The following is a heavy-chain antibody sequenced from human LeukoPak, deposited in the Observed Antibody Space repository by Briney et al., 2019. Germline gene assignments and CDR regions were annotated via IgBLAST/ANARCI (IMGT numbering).Heavy chain of an antibody. CDR1: GFTFSSYA. Sequence: GRSLRLSCAASGFTFSSYAMHWVRQAPGKGLEWVAVISYDGSNKYYADSVKGRFTISRDNSKNTLYLQMNSLRAEDTAVYYCARDSTLQIWGQGTMVTVSS. V-gene: IGHV3-30-3*01. CDR2: ISYDGSNK. J-gene: IGHJ3*02. CDR3: ARDSTLQI.